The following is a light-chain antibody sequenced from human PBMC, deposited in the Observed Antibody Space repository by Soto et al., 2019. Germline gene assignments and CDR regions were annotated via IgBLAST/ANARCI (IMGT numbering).Light chain of an antibody. V-gene: IGLV2-14*01. CDR3: GSFTSSSTLPYV. J-gene: IGLJ1*01. CDR2: DVS. CDR1: SSDVGGYNY. Sequence: HSALTQPASVSGSPGQSITISCTGTSSDVGGYNYVSWYQQHPGKAPKLMIYDVSNRPSGVSNRFSGSKSGNTASLTISGLQAEDEADYYCGSFTSSSTLPYVFGTGTKLTVL.